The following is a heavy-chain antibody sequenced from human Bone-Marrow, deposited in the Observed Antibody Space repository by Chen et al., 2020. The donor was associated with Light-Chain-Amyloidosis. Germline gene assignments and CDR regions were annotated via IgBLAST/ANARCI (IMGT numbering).Heavy chain of an antibody. J-gene: IGHJ6*03. V-gene: IGHV3-21*06. CDR1: GFTFASYT. CDR3: ARDQVEYKFFYYMDV. CDR2: IDSSGTYI. D-gene: IGHD6-6*01. Sequence: VPLVESGGGGVQPGGSLRLPCAASGFTFASYTMNWVRQAPGKGLEWVSSIDSSGTYINYADSTRGRFSISRDNAKNSLYLQITSLRAEDTAVYYCARDQVEYKFFYYMDVWGKGTTVTVSS.